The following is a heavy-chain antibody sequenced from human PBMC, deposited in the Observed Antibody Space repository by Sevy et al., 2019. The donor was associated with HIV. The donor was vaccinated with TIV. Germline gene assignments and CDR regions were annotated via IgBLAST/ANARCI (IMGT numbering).Heavy chain of an antibody. V-gene: IGHV1-46*01. D-gene: IGHD6-13*01. J-gene: IGHJ3*02. Sequence: ASVKVSCKASGYTFTSYYMHWVRQAPGQGLEWMGIINPIDGSTSYAQKFQGRVTMTRDTSTSTVYTELSSLRSEDTAVYYCARDHTVIGISWYGAFDIWGQGTMVTVSS. CDR1: GYTFTSYY. CDR2: INPIDGST. CDR3: ARDHTVIGISWYGAFDI.